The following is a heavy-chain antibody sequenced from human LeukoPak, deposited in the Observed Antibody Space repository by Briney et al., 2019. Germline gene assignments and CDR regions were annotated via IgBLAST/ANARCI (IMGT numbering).Heavy chain of an antibody. J-gene: IGHJ4*02. D-gene: IGHD3-9*01. Sequence: GASVKVSCKASGYTFTGYYMHWVRQAPGQGLEWMGWINPNSGGTNYAQKFQGRVTMTRDTSISTAYMHLSRLGSADAAVYYCARSPHILTGENFDYWGQGTLLTVSS. V-gene: IGHV1-2*02. CDR1: GYTFTGYY. CDR3: ARSPHILTGENFDY. CDR2: INPNSGGT.